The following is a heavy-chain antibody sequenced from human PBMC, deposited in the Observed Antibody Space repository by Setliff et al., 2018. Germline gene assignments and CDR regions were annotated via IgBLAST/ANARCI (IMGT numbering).Heavy chain of an antibody. CDR1: GYTLTRHD. Sequence: VKVSCKASGYTLTRHDLNWVRQAPGQGLEWMGWISTNNGNPTYAQGFTGRFVFSLDTSLNTAYLQISSLEAEDTALYYCVRGGSGAFDPWGQGTLVTVSS. CDR3: VRGGSGAFDP. CDR2: ISTNNGNP. D-gene: IGHD2-15*01. J-gene: IGHJ5*02. V-gene: IGHV7-4-1*02.